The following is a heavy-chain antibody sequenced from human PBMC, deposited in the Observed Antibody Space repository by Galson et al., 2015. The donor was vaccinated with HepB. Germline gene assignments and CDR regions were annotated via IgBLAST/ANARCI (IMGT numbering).Heavy chain of an antibody. J-gene: IGHJ3*02. Sequence: SLRLSCAASGFTFSSYAMHWVRQAPGKGLEWVAVISYDGSNKYYADSVKGRFTISRDNSKNTLYLQMNSLRAEDTAVYYCARESEDYYDSSGYYSGDDAFDIWGQGTMVTVSS. D-gene: IGHD3-22*01. V-gene: IGHV3-30-3*01. CDR2: ISYDGSNK. CDR1: GFTFSSYA. CDR3: ARESEDYYDSSGYYSGDDAFDI.